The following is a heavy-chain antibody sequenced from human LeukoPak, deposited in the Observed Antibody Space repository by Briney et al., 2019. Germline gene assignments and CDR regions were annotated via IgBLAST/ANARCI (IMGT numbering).Heavy chain of an antibody. CDR1: GFTFDDYA. V-gene: IGHV3-9*01. J-gene: IGHJ6*01. Sequence: PGGSLRLPCAASGFTFDDYAMHWVRQAPGKGLEWVSGISWNSGSIGYADSVKGRFTISRDNAKNSLYLQMNSLRDEDTALYYCVTRSGSGTYYRRAFEGGGEGTPVTVAS. CDR2: ISWNSGSI. D-gene: IGHD3-10*01. CDR3: VTRSGSGTYYRRAFEG.